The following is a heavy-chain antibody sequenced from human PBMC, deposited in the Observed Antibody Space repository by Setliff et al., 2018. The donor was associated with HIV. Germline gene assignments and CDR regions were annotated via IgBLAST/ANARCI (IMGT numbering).Heavy chain of an antibody. CDR1: GYSISSSHW. CDR2: IYYSGST. Sequence: SETLSLTCAVSGYSISSSHWWGWIRQPPGKGLERIGYIYYSGSTNYNPSLKSRATMSVDTSNNRFSLKLSSVTALDTAVYYCAKTVVGDSYALPNDGFDIWGQGTMVTVSS. CDR3: AKTVVGDSYALPNDGFDI. V-gene: IGHV4-28*06. J-gene: IGHJ3*02. D-gene: IGHD3-16*01.